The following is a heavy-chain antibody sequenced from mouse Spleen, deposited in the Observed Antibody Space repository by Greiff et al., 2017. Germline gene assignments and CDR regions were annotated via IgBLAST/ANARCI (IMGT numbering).Heavy chain of an antibody. J-gene: IGHJ4*01. CDR3: ATYGNYDYYAMDY. CDR2: INPSSGYT. CDR1: GYTFTSYW. D-gene: IGHD2-10*02. V-gene: IGHV1-7*01. Sequence: QVHVKQSGAELAKPGASVKLSCKASGYTFTSYWMHWVKQRPGQGLEWIGYINPSSGYTKYNQKFKDKATLTADKSSSTAYMQLSSLTYEDSAVYYCATYGNYDYYAMDYWGQGTSVTVSS.